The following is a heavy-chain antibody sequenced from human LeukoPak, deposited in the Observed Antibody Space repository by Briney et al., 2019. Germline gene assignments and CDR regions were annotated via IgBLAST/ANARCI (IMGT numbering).Heavy chain of an antibody. D-gene: IGHD5-18*01. CDR1: GYTFTSYY. V-gene: IGHV1-46*01. J-gene: IGHJ4*02. CDR3: ARVPSPRGYSYGHFDY. CDR2: INPSGGST. Sequence: ASVKVSCKASGYTFTSYYMHWVRQAPGQGLEWMGIINPSGGSTSYAQKFQGRVTMTRDTSTSTVYMELSSLRSEDTAVYYCARVPSPRGYSYGHFDYWGQGTLVIVSS.